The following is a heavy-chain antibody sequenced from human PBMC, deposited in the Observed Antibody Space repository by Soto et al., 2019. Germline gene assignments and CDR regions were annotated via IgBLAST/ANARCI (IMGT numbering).Heavy chain of an antibody. V-gene: IGHV3-30*18. D-gene: IGHD1-26*01. Sequence: QVHLVESGGGVVQPGRSLRLSCAASGFSFSTYGMHWVRQAPGKGLEWVAFISNDGSNKYYADSVKGRFTICRDNSKNTLYLQMNSLRAEDTAVYSCAKGFGNYWAFDYWGQGTLVTVSS. CDR1: GFSFSTYG. CDR3: AKGFGNYWAFDY. CDR2: ISNDGSNK. J-gene: IGHJ4*02.